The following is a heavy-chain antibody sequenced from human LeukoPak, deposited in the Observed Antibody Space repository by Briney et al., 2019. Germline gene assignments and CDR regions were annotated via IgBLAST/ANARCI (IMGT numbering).Heavy chain of an antibody. J-gene: IGHJ4*02. V-gene: IGHV1-18*01. CDR2: ISAYNGNT. CDR3: AREGGGTWIQLWKGGIDY. D-gene: IGHD5-18*01. CDR1: GYTFTSYG. Sequence: PGASVKVSCKASGYTFTSYGISWVRQAPGQGLEWMGWISAYNGNTNYAQKLQGRVTMTTDTSTSTAYMELRSLRSDDTAVYYCAREGGGTWIQLWKGGIDYWGQGTLVTVSS.